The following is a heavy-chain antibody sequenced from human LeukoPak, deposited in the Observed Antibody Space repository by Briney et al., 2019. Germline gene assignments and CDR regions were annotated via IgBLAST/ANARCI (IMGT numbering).Heavy chain of an antibody. CDR1: GYTLRELS. Sequence: GASVKVSCKVSGYTLRELSMHWVRQAPAKGLQWMGDFNPENGETNIAQKFQGRLTMTEDTSTGTAYTELSSLRSEDTAMYYCAKRHCTTSSCYYYYMDVWGQGTAITVSS. CDR2: FNPENGET. CDR3: AKRHCTTSSCYYYYMDV. D-gene: IGHD2-8*01. J-gene: IGHJ6*03. V-gene: IGHV1-24*01.